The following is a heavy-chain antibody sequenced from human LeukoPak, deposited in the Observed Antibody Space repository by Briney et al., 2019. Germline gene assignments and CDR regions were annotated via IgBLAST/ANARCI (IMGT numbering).Heavy chain of an antibody. J-gene: IGHJ3*02. CDR1: GFIFSSYD. CDR3: SQQWLILGAFDI. D-gene: IGHD6-19*01. V-gene: IGHV3-23*01. CDR2: IGGSGGST. Sequence: ESGGSLRLSCAASGFIFSSYDMSWVRQAPGKGLEWVSAIGGSGGSTYYADSVKGRFTISRDNSKNTLYLQMNSLRAEDTAVYYCSQQWLILGAFDIWGQGTMVTVSS.